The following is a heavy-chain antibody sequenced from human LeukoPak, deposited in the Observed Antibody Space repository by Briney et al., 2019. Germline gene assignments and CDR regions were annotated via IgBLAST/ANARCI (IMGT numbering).Heavy chain of an antibody. CDR2: ISGSGGST. CDR3: AKDGYNWNYIAAFDY. V-gene: IGHV3-23*01. Sequence: TLGSLRLSCAASGFTFSSYAMSWVRQAPGKGLEWVSAISGSGGSTYYADSVKGRFTISRDNSKNTLYLQMNSLRAEDTAVYYCAKDGYNWNYIAAFDYWGQGTLVTVSS. J-gene: IGHJ4*02. D-gene: IGHD1-7*01. CDR1: GFTFSSYA.